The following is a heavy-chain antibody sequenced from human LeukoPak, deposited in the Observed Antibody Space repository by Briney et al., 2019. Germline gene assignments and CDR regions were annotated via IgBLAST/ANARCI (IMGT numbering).Heavy chain of an antibody. Sequence: SETLSLTCTVSGGSISSSSYYWGWIRQPPGKGLEWIGSIYYSGSTYYNPSLKSRVTISVDTSKNQFSLKLSSVTAADTAVYYCARRTTRTYYYDSSGYLFDYWGQGTLVTVSS. D-gene: IGHD3-22*01. V-gene: IGHV4-39*01. J-gene: IGHJ4*02. CDR3: ARRTTRTYYYDSSGYLFDY. CDR1: GGSISSSSYY. CDR2: IYYSGST.